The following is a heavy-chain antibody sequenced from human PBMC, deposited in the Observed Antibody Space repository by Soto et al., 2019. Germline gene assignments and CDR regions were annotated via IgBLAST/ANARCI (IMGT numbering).Heavy chain of an antibody. D-gene: IGHD3-9*01. Sequence: GGSLRLSCAASGFTFSNAWMSWVRQAPGKGLEWVGRIKADSDGGTIDYAAPVKGRIIISRDDSKNTLYLRINSINPADTGVYYSSAVDDRGRSKFDYWGQGTLVTVSS. J-gene: IGHJ4*02. V-gene: IGHV3-15*01. CDR2: IKADSDGGTI. CDR1: GFTFSNAW. CDR3: SAVDDRGRSKFDY.